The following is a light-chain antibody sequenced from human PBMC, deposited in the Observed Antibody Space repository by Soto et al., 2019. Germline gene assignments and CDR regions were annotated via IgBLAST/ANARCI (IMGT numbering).Light chain of an antibody. CDR3: QSYDSSLNGYV. CDR2: GNN. V-gene: IGLV1-40*01. CDR1: SSNIGAGYG. Sequence: SGLTQPPSVSGAPGQRVSISCTGSSSNIGAGYGVHWYHQLPGTAPKLLIFGNNNRPSGVPDRFSGSKSGTSASLGITGLQAEDEADYYCQSYDSSLNGYVFGTGTKVTVL. J-gene: IGLJ1*01.